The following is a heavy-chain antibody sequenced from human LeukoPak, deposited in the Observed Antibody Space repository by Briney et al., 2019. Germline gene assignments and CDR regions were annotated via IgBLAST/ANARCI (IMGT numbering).Heavy chain of an antibody. Sequence: GGSLRLSCAASGFTFSSYSMNWVRQAPGKGLEWVSYISSSSSTIYYADSVKGRFTISRDNSKNTLYLQMNSLRAEDTAVYYCARVGKRRADSSGYYAYYFDYWGQGTLVTVSS. V-gene: IGHV3-48*01. D-gene: IGHD3-22*01. CDR1: GFTFSSYS. CDR3: ARVGKRRADSSGYYAYYFDY. CDR2: ISSSSSTI. J-gene: IGHJ4*02.